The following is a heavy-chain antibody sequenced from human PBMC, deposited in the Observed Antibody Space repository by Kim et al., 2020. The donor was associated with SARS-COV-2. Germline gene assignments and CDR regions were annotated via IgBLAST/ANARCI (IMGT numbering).Heavy chain of an antibody. J-gene: IGHJ5*02. CDR3: ARDSYCSGGSCYLNWFDP. Sequence: SETLSLTCAVYGGSFSGYYWSWIRQPPGKGLEWIGEINHSGSTNYNPSLKSRVTISVDTSKNQFSLKLSSVTAADTAVYYCARDSYCSGGSCYLNWFDPWGQGTLVTVSS. CDR1: GGSFSGYY. D-gene: IGHD2-15*01. CDR2: INHSGST. V-gene: IGHV4-34*01.